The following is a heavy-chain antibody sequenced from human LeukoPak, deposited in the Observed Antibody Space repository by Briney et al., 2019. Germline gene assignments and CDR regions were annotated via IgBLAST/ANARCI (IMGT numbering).Heavy chain of an antibody. J-gene: IGHJ5*02. CDR2: IIPIFGTA. D-gene: IGHD2-8*01. CDR3: ARLMGGDADEENNWFDP. V-gene: IGHV1-69*05. Sequence: ASVKVSCKASGYTFTSYDINWVRQATGQGLEWMGGIIPIFGTANYAQKFQGRVTITTDESTSTAYMELSSLRSEDTAVYYCARLMGGDADEENNWFDPWGQGTLVTVSS. CDR1: GYTFTSYD.